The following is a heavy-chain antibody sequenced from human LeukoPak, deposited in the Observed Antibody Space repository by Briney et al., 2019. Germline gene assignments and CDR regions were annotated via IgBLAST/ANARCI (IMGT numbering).Heavy chain of an antibody. CDR2: IYSGGST. V-gene: IGHV3-53*01. Sequence: PGGSLRLSCAASGFTVSSNYMSWVRQAPGKGLEWVSVIYSGGSTYYADSVKGRFTISRDNSKNTLYLQMNSLRAEDTAVYYCAKSYSPVNFDSWGQGTLVTVSS. CDR3: AKSYSPVNFDS. D-gene: IGHD3-10*01. J-gene: IGHJ4*02. CDR1: GFTVSSNY.